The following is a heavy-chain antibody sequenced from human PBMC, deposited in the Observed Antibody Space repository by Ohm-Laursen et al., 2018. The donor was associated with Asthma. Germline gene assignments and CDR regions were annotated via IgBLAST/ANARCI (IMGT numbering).Heavy chain of an antibody. J-gene: IGHJ6*02. CDR3: SRGPACRNAAGSPNYFYPMDV. D-gene: IGHD6-13*01. Sequence: SLRLSCSASGFTFSDHYMEWVRQAPGKGLEWVGRARNKANRYTTEYAASVKGRFTISSDDSKSSLYLQMNSLKTEDTAVYYCSRGPACRNAAGSPNYFYPMDVWGQGTTVTVSS. CDR1: GFTFSDHY. V-gene: IGHV3-72*01. CDR2: ARNKANRYTT.